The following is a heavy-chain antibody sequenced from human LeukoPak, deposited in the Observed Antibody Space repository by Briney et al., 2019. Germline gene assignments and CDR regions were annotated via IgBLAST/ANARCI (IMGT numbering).Heavy chain of an antibody. V-gene: IGHV3-21*01. Sequence: GGSLRLSCVASGFAFNGYTMNWVRQAPGKGLEWVSSLSSASSDIYYADSVRGRFTISRDNAINSLYLQMNGLRVEDTAIYYCASTGREGFNYWGQGTLVTVSP. J-gene: IGHJ4*02. CDR3: ASTGREGFNY. D-gene: IGHD5-24*01. CDR2: LSSASSDI. CDR1: GFAFNGYT.